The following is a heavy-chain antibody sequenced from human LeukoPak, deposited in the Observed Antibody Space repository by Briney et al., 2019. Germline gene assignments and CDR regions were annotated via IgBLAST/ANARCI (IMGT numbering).Heavy chain of an antibody. D-gene: IGHD3-10*01. CDR2: IYYSGST. V-gene: IGHV4-39*07. Sequence: SETLSLTCTGSGGSSSSISYYWGWIRQPPGKGLEWIGSIYYSGSTYYNPSLKSRVTISVDTSKNQFSLKLSSVTAADTAVYYCARDEVRGHYMDVWGKGTTVSVSS. J-gene: IGHJ6*03. CDR3: ARDEVRGHYMDV. CDR1: GGSSSSISYY.